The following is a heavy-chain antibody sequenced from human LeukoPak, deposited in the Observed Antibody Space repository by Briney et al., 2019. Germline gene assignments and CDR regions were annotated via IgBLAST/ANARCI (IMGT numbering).Heavy chain of an antibody. CDR1: GYTFTSYG. D-gene: IGHD3-22*01. CDR2: ISAYNGNT. Sequence: ASVKVSCKASGYTFTSYGISWVRQAPGQGLEWMGWISAYNGNTNYAQKLQGRVTMTTDTSTSTAYMELRSLRSDDTAVYYCARDPPPGYDSSGYYGSNYFDYWGQGTLVTVSS. J-gene: IGHJ4*02. V-gene: IGHV1-18*01. CDR3: ARDPPPGYDSSGYYGSNYFDY.